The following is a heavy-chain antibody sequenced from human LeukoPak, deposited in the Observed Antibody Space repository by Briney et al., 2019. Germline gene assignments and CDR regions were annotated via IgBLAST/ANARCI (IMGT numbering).Heavy chain of an antibody. CDR2: ISYDGSNK. V-gene: IGHV3-30*03. J-gene: IGHJ5*02. D-gene: IGHD4-17*01. CDR3: AREYGDPP. Sequence: GGSLRLSCAASGFTFSSYGMHWVRQAPGKGLEWVAVISYDGSNKYYADSVKGRFTISRDNAKNSLYLQMNSPRAEDTAVYYCAREYGDPPWGQGTLVTVSS. CDR1: GFTFSSYG.